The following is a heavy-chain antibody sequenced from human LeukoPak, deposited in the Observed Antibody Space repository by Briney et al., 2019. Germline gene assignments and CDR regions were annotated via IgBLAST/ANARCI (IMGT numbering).Heavy chain of an antibody. V-gene: IGHV4-31*03. CDR3: ARGITAYGAGGYYFDY. D-gene: IGHD6-13*01. J-gene: IGHJ4*02. Sequence: SETLSLTCTVSGGSISSGGYFYWSWIRHHPGKGLEWIGYIYYSGTTYYNPSLKSRVIIALDTSKNQFSLKLSSVTAADSAVYYCARGITAYGAGGYYFDYWGQGTLVTVSS. CDR2: IYYSGTT. CDR1: GGSISSGGYFY.